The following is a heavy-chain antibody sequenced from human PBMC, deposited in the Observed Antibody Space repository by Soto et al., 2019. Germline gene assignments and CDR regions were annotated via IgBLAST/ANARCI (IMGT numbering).Heavy chain of an antibody. CDR2: ISGSGGST. Sequence: GGSLRLSCAASGFTFSSYAMSWVRQAPGKGLEWVSAISGSGGSTYYADSVKGRFTISRDNSKNTLYLQMNSLRAEDTDVYYCAKGQVATILNYWGQGTLVTVSS. V-gene: IGHV3-23*01. J-gene: IGHJ4*02. D-gene: IGHD5-12*01. CDR3: AKGQVATILNY. CDR1: GFTFSSYA.